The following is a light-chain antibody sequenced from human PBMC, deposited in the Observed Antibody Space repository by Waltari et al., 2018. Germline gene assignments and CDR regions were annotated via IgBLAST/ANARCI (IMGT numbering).Light chain of an antibody. CDR1: QSVGTN. V-gene: IGKV3D-15*01. Sequence: EIVLTQSPATLSVSPGDRVTLSCRASQSVGTNLAWYQHSPGRAPRLLVYRASTRASYIPARFSASGSGTEFTLSISTLQSEDSAVFYCQQSYNRYTFGPGTKVDF. J-gene: IGKJ3*01. CDR2: RAS. CDR3: QQSYNRYT.